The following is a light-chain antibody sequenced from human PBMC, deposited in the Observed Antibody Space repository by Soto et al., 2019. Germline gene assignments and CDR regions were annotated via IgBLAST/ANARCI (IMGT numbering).Light chain of an antibody. Sequence: DIQMTQSPSSLSASVGDRVTITCQASQDISNRLNWYQNKPGKAPKGLIYDASNLEAGVSSRFSGSGSGTDFTFTISSLQPEYIATYYCQQYDDLPRTCGQGTKVQIK. V-gene: IGKV1-33*01. CDR2: DAS. J-gene: IGKJ1*01. CDR1: QDISNR. CDR3: QQYDDLPRT.